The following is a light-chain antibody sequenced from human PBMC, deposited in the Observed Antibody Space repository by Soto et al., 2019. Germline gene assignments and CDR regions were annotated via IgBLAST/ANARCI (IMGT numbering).Light chain of an antibody. CDR1: KSLSTY. V-gene: IGKV1-39*01. CDR3: QQTYSTPPT. Sequence: IQMTQSPSTLSASXGDRVTISGRESKSLSTYXNQYHQKAGXAPKLVTYAASSLQTGGPSSCSGSGSGTAFTPTISSRQPDDFATYYCQQTYSTPPTFGQGTKVDIK. J-gene: IGKJ1*01. CDR2: AAS.